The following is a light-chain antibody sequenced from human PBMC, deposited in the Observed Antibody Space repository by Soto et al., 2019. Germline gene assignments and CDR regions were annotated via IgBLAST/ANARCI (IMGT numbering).Light chain of an antibody. V-gene: IGLV1-47*01. Sequence: QSVLTQPPSASGTPGQRVTISRTGSSSDIGSNYVYWYQQLPEMAPKLLIYKNDQRPSGISERFSGSKSGTSASLAISGLRTEDEANYYCASWDDTLSGRVFGGGTKLTVL. J-gene: IGLJ3*02. CDR3: ASWDDTLSGRV. CDR2: KND. CDR1: SSDIGSNY.